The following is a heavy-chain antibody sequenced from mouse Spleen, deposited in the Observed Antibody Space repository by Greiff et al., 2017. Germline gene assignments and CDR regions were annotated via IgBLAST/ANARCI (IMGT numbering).Heavy chain of an antibody. CDR2: INPSNGGT. CDR1: GCTFTSYW. D-gene: IGHD4-1*01. J-gene: IGHJ2*01. CDR3: AKLGGLYYFDY. Sequence: ASGCTFTSYWMHWVKQRPGQGLEWIGNINPSNGGTNYNEKFKSKATLTVDKSSSTAYMQLSSLTSEDSAVYYCAKLGGLYYFDYWGQGTTLTVSS. V-gene: IGHV1-53*01.